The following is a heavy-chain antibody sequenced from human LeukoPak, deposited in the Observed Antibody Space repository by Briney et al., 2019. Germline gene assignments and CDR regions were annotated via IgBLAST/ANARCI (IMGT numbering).Heavy chain of an antibody. Sequence: SETLSLTCTVSGGSISGTYYWSWIRQPPGKGLEWIGEINHSGSTNYNPSLKSRVTISVDTSKNQFSLKLSSVTAADTAVYYCARGTIFDVWGQGTTVTVSS. CDR3: ARGTIFDV. CDR1: GGSISGTYY. D-gene: IGHD3-3*01. J-gene: IGHJ6*02. CDR2: INHSGST. V-gene: IGHV4-34*01.